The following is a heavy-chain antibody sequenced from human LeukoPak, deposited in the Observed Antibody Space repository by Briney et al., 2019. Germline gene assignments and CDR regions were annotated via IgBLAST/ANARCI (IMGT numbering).Heavy chain of an antibody. V-gene: IGHV3-23*01. D-gene: IGHD5-24*01. Sequence: GGSLRLSCAVSGFTFSSYAMSWVRQAPGRGLEWVSAISDSGDSTYYADSVKGRFTVSRDNSKNTLYLQMNNLRAEDTAVYYCAKKMTITGWLYYFDYWGQGTLVTVSS. J-gene: IGHJ4*02. CDR1: GFTFSSYA. CDR2: ISDSGDST. CDR3: AKKMTITGWLYYFDY.